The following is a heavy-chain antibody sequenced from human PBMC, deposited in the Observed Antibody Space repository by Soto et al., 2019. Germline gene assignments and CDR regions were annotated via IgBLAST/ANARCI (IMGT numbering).Heavy chain of an antibody. Sequence: GGSLRLSCAASGFTFSSYAMSWVRQAPGKGLEWVSAISGSGGSTYYADSVKGRFTISRDNSKNTLYLQMNSLRAEDTAVYYCAKAHTVTTSPIYYYHYGMDVWGQGTTVTVSS. CDR3: AKAHTVTTSPIYYYHYGMDV. CDR1: GFTFSSYA. D-gene: IGHD4-17*01. CDR2: ISGSGGST. J-gene: IGHJ6*02. V-gene: IGHV3-23*01.